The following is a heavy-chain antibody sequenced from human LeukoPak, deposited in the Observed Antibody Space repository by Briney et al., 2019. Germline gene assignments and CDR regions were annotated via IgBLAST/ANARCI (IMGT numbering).Heavy chain of an antibody. CDR3: ARPAFGYSSGWYPY. CDR1: GGSFSGYY. V-gene: IGHV4-34*01. Sequence: PSETPSLTCAVHGGSFSGYYWSWIRPPPRKRPEWIGEINHSGITNYNPSLKSRVAISVDTSKNQFSLKLSSVTAADTAVYYCARPAFGYSSGWYPYWGQGTLVTVSS. CDR2: INHSGIT. J-gene: IGHJ4*02. D-gene: IGHD6-19*01.